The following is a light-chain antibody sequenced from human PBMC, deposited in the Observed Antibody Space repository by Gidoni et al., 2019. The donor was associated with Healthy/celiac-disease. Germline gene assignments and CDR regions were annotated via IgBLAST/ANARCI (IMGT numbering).Light chain of an antibody. Sequence: NFMLTQPHSVPQSPGKTVTLSCTRSSGSIASNYVQWYQQRPGSSPTTVIYEDNQRPSGVPDRFSGSIDSSSNAASLTISGLKTEDEADYYCQSYDSSNQVFGGGTKLTVL. V-gene: IGLV6-57*01. CDR1: SGSIASNY. CDR2: EDN. CDR3: QSYDSSNQV. J-gene: IGLJ2*01.